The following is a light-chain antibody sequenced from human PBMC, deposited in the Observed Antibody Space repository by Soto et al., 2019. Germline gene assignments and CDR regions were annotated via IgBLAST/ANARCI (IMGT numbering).Light chain of an antibody. CDR3: QQYNNRPPET. Sequence: EIVMTQSPATLSVSPGERDTLSCRASQSVSSNLAWYHQKPDQAPRPLIYGASTRATGIPARFSGSGYGTEFTLTISSLQSEDFAVYYCQQYNNRPPETFGQGTKVEIK. V-gene: IGKV3-15*01. CDR2: GAS. CDR1: QSVSSN. J-gene: IGKJ1*01.